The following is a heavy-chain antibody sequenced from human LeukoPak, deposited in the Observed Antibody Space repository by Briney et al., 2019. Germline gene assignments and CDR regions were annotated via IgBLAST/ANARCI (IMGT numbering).Heavy chain of an antibody. CDR2: INHSGST. J-gene: IGHJ5*02. V-gene: IGHV4-34*01. D-gene: IGHD6-13*01. Sequence: SETLSLTCAVYGGSFSGYYWSWIRQPPGKGLEWIGEINHSGSTNYNPSLKSRVTISVDTSKNQFSLKLSSVTAAGTAVYYCARRPGIAAAGTVWFDPWGQGTPVTVSS. CDR3: ARRPGIAAAGTVWFDP. CDR1: GGSFSGYY.